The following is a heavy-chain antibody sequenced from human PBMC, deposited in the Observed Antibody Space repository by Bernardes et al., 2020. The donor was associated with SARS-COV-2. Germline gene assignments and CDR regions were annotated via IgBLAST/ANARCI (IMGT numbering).Heavy chain of an antibody. J-gene: IGHJ4*02. Sequence: GGSLRLSCAASGFTFSSYGMHWVRQAPGKGLEWVAVIWYDGSNKYYADSVKGRFTISRDNSKNTLYLQMNSLRAEDTAVYYCASAYDSSGYLGYWGQGTLVTVYS. V-gene: IGHV3-33*01. D-gene: IGHD3-22*01. CDR1: GFTFSSYG. CDR2: IWYDGSNK. CDR3: ASAYDSSGYLGY.